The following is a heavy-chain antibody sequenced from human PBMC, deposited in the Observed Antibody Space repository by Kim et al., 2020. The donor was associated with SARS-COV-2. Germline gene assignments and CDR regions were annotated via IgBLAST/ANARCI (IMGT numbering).Heavy chain of an antibody. J-gene: IGHJ5*02. Sequence: ASVKVSCKSSGYTFTSYYMHWVRQAPGQGLEWMGIINPSGGSTSYAQKFQGRVTMTRDTSTSTVYMELSSLRSEDTAVYYCARRGRGCSSTSCYTGWFDPWGQGTLVTVSS. V-gene: IGHV1-46*01. CDR3: ARRGRGCSSTSCYTGWFDP. CDR1: GYTFTSYY. D-gene: IGHD2-2*02. CDR2: INPSGGST.